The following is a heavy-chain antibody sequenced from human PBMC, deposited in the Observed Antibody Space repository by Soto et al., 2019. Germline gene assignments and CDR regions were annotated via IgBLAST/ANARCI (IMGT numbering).Heavy chain of an antibody. V-gene: IGHV3-30*18. Sequence: QAQLVESGGGVVQPGRSLRLSCAAFGFTFSSYAMYWVRQAPGEGLEWVAAVSRDGSNEYYADSVKDRFTISRDNSKNTLYLHMNSLRAEDTSVYYCAKPGRSSYYYGVDVWGQGTTVTVSS. D-gene: IGHD7-27*01. CDR2: VSRDGSNE. CDR1: GFTFSSYA. J-gene: IGHJ6*02. CDR3: AKPGRSSYYYGVDV.